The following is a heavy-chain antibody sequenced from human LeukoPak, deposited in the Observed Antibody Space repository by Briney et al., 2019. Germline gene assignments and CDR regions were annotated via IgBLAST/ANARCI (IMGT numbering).Heavy chain of an antibody. J-gene: IGHJ6*02. V-gene: IGHV3-30-3*01. CDR3: AGVGGGPSGYSSSWHSPYYYYYGMDV. Sequence: PGGSLRLSCAASGFTFSSYAMHWVRQAPGKGLEWVAVISYDGSNKYYADSVKGRFTISRDNSKNTLYLQMNSLRAEDTAVYYCAGVGGGPSGYSSSWHSPYYYYYGMDVWGQGTTVTASS. D-gene: IGHD6-13*01. CDR1: GFTFSSYA. CDR2: ISYDGSNK.